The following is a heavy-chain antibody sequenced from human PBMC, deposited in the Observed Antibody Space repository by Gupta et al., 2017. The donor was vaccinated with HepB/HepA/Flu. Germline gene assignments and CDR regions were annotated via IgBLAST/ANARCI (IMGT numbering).Heavy chain of an antibody. CDR3: AKKTIFGVVISRYYFDY. CDR1: GFTFSSYA. D-gene: IGHD3-3*01. CDR2: ISGSGGST. J-gene: IGHJ4*02. Sequence: EVQLLESGGGLVQPGGSLRLPCAASGFTFSSYAMSWVRQAPGKGLEWVSAISGSGGSTYYADSVKGRFTISRDNSKNTRYLQMNSLRAEDTALYYCAKKTIFGVVISRYYFDYWGQGTLVTVSS. V-gene: IGHV3-23*01.